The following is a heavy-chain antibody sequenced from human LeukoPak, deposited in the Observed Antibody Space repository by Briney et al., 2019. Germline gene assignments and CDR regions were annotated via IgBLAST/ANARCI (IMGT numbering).Heavy chain of an antibody. CDR2: MKQDGIEK. V-gene: IGHV3-7*01. CDR3: ARPYYDSSGYLYYFDY. D-gene: IGHD3-22*01. CDR1: GFTFSSYW. J-gene: IGHJ4*02. Sequence: GGSLRLSCAASGFTFSSYWMSWVRQAPGKGLEWVANMKQDGIEKYYVDSLKGRFTISRDNAKNSLYLQMNSLRAEDTAVYYCARPYYDSSGYLYYFDYWGQGTLVTVSS.